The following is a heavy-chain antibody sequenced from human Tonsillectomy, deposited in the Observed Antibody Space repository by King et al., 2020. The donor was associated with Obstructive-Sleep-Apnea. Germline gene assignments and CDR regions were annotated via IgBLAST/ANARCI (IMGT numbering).Heavy chain of an antibody. D-gene: IGHD6-13*01. CDR2: IIPIFGTA. CDR1: GGTFSSYA. V-gene: IGHV1-69*01. CDR3: ARGSGIAAADTNYYYGMDV. Sequence: VQLVESGAEVKKPGSSVKVSCKASGGTFSSYAISWVRQAPGQGLEWMGGIIPIFGTANYAQKFQGRVTITADESTSTAYMELSSLRSEDTAVYYCARGSGIAAADTNYYYGMDVWGQGTTVTVSS. J-gene: IGHJ6*02.